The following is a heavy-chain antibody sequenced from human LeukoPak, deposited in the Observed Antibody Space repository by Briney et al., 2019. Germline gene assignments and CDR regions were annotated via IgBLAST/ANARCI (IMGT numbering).Heavy chain of an antibody. D-gene: IGHD2-2*01. Sequence: SETLSLTCTVSGGSISSYHWSWIRQPPGKGLEWIGYIYYSGSTYYNPSLKSRVTISVDTSKNQFSLKLSSVTAADTAVYYCARAKIVVVPAAHESDAFDIWGQGTMVTVSS. CDR3: ARAKIVVVPAAHESDAFDI. CDR1: GGSISSYH. V-gene: IGHV4-59*08. J-gene: IGHJ3*02. CDR2: IYYSGST.